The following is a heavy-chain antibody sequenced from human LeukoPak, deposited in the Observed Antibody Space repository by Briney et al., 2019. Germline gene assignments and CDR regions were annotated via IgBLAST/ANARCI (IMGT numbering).Heavy chain of an antibody. J-gene: IGHJ6*04. D-gene: IGHD3-10*01. V-gene: IGHV1-69*05. Sequence: ASVKVSCKASGGTFSSYAISWVRQAPGQGLEWMGGIIPIFGTANYAQKFQGRVTITTDESTSTAYMELSSLRSEDTAMYYCARGEPYGSGSYLDVWGKGTTVTVSS. CDR3: ARGEPYGSGSYLDV. CDR1: GGTFSSYA. CDR2: IIPIFGTA.